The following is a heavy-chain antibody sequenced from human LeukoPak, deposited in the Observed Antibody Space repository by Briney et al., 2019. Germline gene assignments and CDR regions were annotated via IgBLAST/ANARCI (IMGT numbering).Heavy chain of an antibody. CDR1: GFTFSSYS. CDR2: ISTTSTYI. Sequence: GGSLRLSCAASGFTFSSYSMNWVRQAPGKGLEWVSSISTTSTYIYYADSVKGRFTISRDSAKSSLYLQMNSLRAEDTAVYYCGRVFCSGGSCYNGIQYWGQGTLVTVSP. CDR3: GRVFCSGGSCYNGIQY. J-gene: IGHJ4*02. D-gene: IGHD2-15*01. V-gene: IGHV3-21*01.